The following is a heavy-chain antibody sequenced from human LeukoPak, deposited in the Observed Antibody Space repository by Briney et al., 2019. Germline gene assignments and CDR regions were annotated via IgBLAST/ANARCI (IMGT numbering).Heavy chain of an antibody. Sequence: GASVKVSCKASGYTFTGYYMHWVRQAPGQGLEWTGWINPNSGGTNYAQKFQGRVTMTRDTSISTAYMELSRLRSDDTAVYYCARDPGRRFWGSYRFDYWGQGTLVTVSS. CDR3: ARDPGRRFWGSYRFDY. V-gene: IGHV1-2*02. D-gene: IGHD3-16*02. J-gene: IGHJ4*02. CDR1: GYTFTGYY. CDR2: INPNSGGT.